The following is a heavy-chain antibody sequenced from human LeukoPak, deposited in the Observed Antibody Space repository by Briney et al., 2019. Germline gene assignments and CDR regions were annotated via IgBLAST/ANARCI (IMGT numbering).Heavy chain of an antibody. CDR2: IIPILGIA. J-gene: IGHJ3*02. CDR1: GGTFSSYA. CDR3: ARVAELGSTDAFDI. Sequence: SVKVSCKASGGTFSSYAISWVRQAPGQGLEWMGRIIPILGIANYAQKFQGRVTITADKSTGTAYMELSSLRSEDTAVYYCARVAELGSTDAFDIWGQGTMVTVSS. D-gene: IGHD3-16*01. V-gene: IGHV1-69*04.